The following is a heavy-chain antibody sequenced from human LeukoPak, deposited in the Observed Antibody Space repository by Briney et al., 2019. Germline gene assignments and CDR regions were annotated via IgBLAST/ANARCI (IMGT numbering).Heavy chain of an antibody. Sequence: GASVKVSCKASGYTFTSYGISWVRQAPGQGLEWMGWFSAYNGNTNYAQKLQGRVTMTTDTSTSTAYMELRSLRSDDTAVYYCARGGRLERRGDPDAFDIWGQGTMVTVSS. CDR1: GYTFTSYG. D-gene: IGHD1-1*01. CDR2: FSAYNGNT. V-gene: IGHV1-18*01. J-gene: IGHJ3*02. CDR3: ARGGRLERRGDPDAFDI.